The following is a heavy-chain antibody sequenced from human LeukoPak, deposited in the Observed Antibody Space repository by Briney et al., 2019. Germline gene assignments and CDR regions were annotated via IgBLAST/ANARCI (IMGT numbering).Heavy chain of an antibody. CDR3: ARSEMIGGVVIIPGY. D-gene: IGHD3-3*01. CDR1: GGSINDYY. CDR2: IHYSAGT. V-gene: IGHV4-59*01. Sequence: SETLSLTCNVSGGSINDYYWTWIRQPPGKGLEWIAYIHYSAGTDYNPSLKSRVTISVDTSKNQCSLRLCSVTAADTAVYYCARSEMIGGVVIIPGYWGQGILVTVSS. J-gene: IGHJ4*02.